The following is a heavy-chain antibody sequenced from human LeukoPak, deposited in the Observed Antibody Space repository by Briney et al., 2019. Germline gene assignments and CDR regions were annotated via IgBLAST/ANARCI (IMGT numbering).Heavy chain of an antibody. CDR3: VKSGGYATAIRYFDL. D-gene: IGHD2-21*02. J-gene: IGHJ2*01. Sequence: GGSLRLACAASGFSFGGYALHWVRQAPGKGLEWVASISWNSGDIVHADSVKGRFTIPRDNAKNSLYLQMDSLRTEDTALYYCVKSGGYATAIRYFDLWGRGTLVTVSS. CDR1: GFSFGGYA. V-gene: IGHV3-9*01. CDR2: ISWNSGDI.